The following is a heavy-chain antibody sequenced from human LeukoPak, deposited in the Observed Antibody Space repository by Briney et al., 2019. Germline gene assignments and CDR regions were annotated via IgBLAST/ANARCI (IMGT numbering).Heavy chain of an antibody. D-gene: IGHD3-10*01. V-gene: IGHV3-73*01. Sequence: GGSLRLSCAASGFPFSGSAMHWVRQASGKGLEWVGRIRSKDNSYARAYAASVKRRFTISRDDSNNTAYLEKNSLKTEDTAVYYCTRSTMVRGVIMSGYYYYGMDVWGQGTTVTVSS. CDR3: TRSTMVRGVIMSGYYYYGMDV. CDR2: IRSKDNSYAR. CDR1: GFPFSGSA. J-gene: IGHJ6*02.